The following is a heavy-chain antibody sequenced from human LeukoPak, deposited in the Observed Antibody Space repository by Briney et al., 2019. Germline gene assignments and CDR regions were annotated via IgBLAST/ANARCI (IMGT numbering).Heavy chain of an antibody. Sequence: SQTLSLTCAISGDSVSSNSATWNWMRQSPSRGLEWLGRTYYRSKWYNDYAVSVRSLITIIPDTSKNQFSLQLNSVTPEDTAVYYCGRGSLDYEVLDYYYYMDVWGKGTTVTVSS. CDR2: TYYRSKWYN. J-gene: IGHJ6*03. D-gene: IGHD4-17*01. CDR3: GRGSLDYEVLDYYYYMDV. CDR1: GDSVSSNSAT. V-gene: IGHV6-1*01.